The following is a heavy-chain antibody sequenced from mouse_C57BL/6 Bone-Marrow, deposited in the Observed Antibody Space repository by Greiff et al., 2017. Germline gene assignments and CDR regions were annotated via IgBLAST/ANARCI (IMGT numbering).Heavy chain of an antibody. CDR3: ARDYGSSYDY. CDR1: GFNIKDYY. D-gene: IGHD1-1*01. V-gene: IGHV14-1*01. J-gene: IGHJ2*01. Sequence: VQLQQSGAELVRPGASVKLSCTASGFNIKDYYMHWVKQRPEQGLEWIGRIDPEDGDPEYAPKFPGKATMTADTSSNTAYLQLSSLTSEDTAIYYCARDYGSSYDYWGQGTTLTVSS. CDR2: IDPEDGDP.